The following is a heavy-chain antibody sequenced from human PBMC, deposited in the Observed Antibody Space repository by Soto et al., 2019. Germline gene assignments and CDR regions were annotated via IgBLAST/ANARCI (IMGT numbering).Heavy chain of an antibody. D-gene: IGHD3-3*01. CDR3: ARLCDGDFWSGYSASYYYYYGMDV. Sequence: LGESLKISCKGSGYSFTSYWISWVRQMPGKGLEWMGRIDPSDSYTNYSPSFQGHVTISADKSISTAYLQWSSLKASDTAMYYCARLCDGDFWSGYSASYYYYYGMDVWGQGTTVTVSS. V-gene: IGHV5-10-1*01. CDR1: GYSFTSYW. CDR2: IDPSDSYT. J-gene: IGHJ6*02.